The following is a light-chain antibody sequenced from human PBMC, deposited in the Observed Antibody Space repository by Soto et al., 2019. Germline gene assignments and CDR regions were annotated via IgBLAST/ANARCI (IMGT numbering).Light chain of an antibody. J-gene: IGLJ3*02. CDR1: SSDVGGYDH. Sequence: QSVLTQPASVSGSPGQSITISCTGTSSDVGGYDHVSWYQQHPGKAPKLIIYDVTVRPSGISRRFSGSKSDNTASLAVSGLQPEDEADYYGSSYTNKDTRLFGAGTKGTVL. CDR3: SSYTNKDTRL. V-gene: IGLV2-14*03. CDR2: DVT.